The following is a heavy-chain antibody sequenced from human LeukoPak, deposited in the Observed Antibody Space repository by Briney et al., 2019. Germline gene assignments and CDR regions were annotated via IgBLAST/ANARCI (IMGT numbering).Heavy chain of an antibody. V-gene: IGHV3-9*01. J-gene: IGHJ1*01. CDR2: ISWNSGSI. Sequence: PGRSLRLSCAASGFTFNDYAMYWVRHAPGKGLEWVSSISWNSGSIGYADSVKGRFIISRDNAKNSLYLQMNSLRVEDTALYYCAKDAGSGWSDFQHWGQGTLVTVSS. CDR3: AKDAGSGWSDFQH. CDR1: GFTFNDYA. D-gene: IGHD6-19*01.